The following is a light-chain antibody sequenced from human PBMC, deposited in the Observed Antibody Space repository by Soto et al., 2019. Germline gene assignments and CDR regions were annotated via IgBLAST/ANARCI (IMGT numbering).Light chain of an antibody. Sequence: EIVLTQSPGTLSLSLGERATLSCRASQSVSSSYLAWYQQKPGQAPRLLIYAASSRATGIPARFGGSGSGTDFTLTISSLEPEDFAVYYCQQRNDWPLTVGGGTKVDIK. CDR3: QQRNDWPLT. J-gene: IGKJ4*01. V-gene: IGKV3D-20*02. CDR2: AAS. CDR1: QSVSSSY.